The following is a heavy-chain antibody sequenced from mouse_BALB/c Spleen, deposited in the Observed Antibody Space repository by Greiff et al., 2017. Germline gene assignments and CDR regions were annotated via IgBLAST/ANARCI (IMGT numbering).Heavy chain of an antibody. CDR1: GFTFSSFG. V-gene: IGHV5-17*02. J-gene: IGHJ3*01. CDR3: ARKDYRYDAWFAY. D-gene: IGHD2-14*01. Sequence: EVKLMESGGGLVQPGGSRKLSCAASGFTFSSFGMHWVRQAPEKGLEWVAYISSGSSTIYYADTVKGRFTISRDNPKNTLFLQMTSLRSEDTAMYYCARKDYRYDAWFAYWGQGTLVTVSA. CDR2: ISSGSSTI.